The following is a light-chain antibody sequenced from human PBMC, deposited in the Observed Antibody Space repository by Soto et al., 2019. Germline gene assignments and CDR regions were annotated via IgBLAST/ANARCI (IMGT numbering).Light chain of an antibody. CDR3: SSYTSSSTLLYV. CDR1: SSEVGGYNY. Sequence: QSALTPPASASGSPGQSITISCTGTSSEVGGYNYVSWYQQHPGKAPKLMIYDVSNRPSGVSNRFSGSKSGNTASLTISGLQAEDEADYYCSSYTSSSTLLYVFGTGTKLTVL. CDR2: DVS. J-gene: IGLJ1*01. V-gene: IGLV2-14*01.